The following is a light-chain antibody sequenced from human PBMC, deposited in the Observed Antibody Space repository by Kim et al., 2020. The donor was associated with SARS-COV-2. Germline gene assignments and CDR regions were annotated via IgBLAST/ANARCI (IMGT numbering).Light chain of an antibody. Sequence: DIQLTQSPSTLSVSVGDRVTITCRASQSISNWLAWYQQTPGKAPKLLIYDTSRLESGVPSRFSGSGSGTEFTLTISSLQPDDFATYYCQQYDTYPHTFGQGTKVDIK. CDR1: QSISNW. CDR2: DTS. CDR3: QQYDTYPHT. V-gene: IGKV1-5*01. J-gene: IGKJ2*01.